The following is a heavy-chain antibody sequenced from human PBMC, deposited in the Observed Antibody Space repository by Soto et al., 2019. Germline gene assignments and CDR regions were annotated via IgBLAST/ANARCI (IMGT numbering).Heavy chain of an antibody. D-gene: IGHD2-15*01. CDR1: FASFSSNSYH. Sequence: KSSETLSLTCSVSFASFSSNSYHWGWIRQPPGKGLEWIGSISYTGTTYYSPSLKSRVTISADTSKKQFSLKLDSATAADTAVYYCATLVVVAPVANVWGQGTLVTVSS. CDR2: ISYTGTT. CDR3: ATLVVVAPVANV. V-gene: IGHV4-39*01. J-gene: IGHJ4*02.